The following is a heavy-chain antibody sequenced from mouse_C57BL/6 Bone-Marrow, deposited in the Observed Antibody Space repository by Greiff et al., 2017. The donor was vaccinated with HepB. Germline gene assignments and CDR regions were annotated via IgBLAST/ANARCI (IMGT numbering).Heavy chain of an antibody. CDR2: INPNNGGT. Sequence: EVQLQQSGPELVKPGASVKISCKASGYTFTDYYMNWVKQSHGKSLEWIGDINPNNGGTSYNQKFKGKATLTVDKSSSTAYMELRSLTSEDSAVYYCARHSATNRGRFAYWGQGTLVTVSA. V-gene: IGHV1-26*01. CDR3: ARHSATNRGRFAY. D-gene: IGHD6-1*01. CDR1: GYTFTDYY. J-gene: IGHJ3*01.